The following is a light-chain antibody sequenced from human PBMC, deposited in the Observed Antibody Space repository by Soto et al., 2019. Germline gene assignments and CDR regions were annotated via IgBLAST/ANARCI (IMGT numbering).Light chain of an antibody. CDR1: QNIGKY. CDR2: GAS. V-gene: IGKV1-39*01. CDR3: QQSYNLPRT. Sequence: DIQMTQSPSSLSASSGDRVTITCRASQNIGKYLIWYQQKPGRPPKVLVYGASNLQSGVSSRFSGDGCGTEFSLTINSLRPEDFATYYCQQSYNLPRTFGQGTTLETK. J-gene: IGKJ2*01.